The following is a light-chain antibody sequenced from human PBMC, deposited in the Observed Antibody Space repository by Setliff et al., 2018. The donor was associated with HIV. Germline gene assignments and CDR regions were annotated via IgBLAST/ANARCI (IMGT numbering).Light chain of an antibody. CDR2: EVS. CDR1: SSDVGAYNY. V-gene: IGLV2-14*01. Sequence: QSALTQPASVSGSPGQSITISCTGTSSDVGAYNYVPWYQQHPGKAPKLMIYEVSNRPSGVSNRFSGSKSGNTASLTISGLQAEDEADYYCSSYITNSTSYVFGTGTKVTVL. CDR3: SSYITNSTSYV. J-gene: IGLJ1*01.